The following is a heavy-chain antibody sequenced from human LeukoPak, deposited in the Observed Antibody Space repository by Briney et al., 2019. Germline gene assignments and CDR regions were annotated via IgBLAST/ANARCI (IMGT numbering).Heavy chain of an antibody. J-gene: IGHJ3*02. CDR2: INHSGST. Sequence: PSETLSLTCAVYGGSFSGYYWSWIRKPPGKGLEWIGEINHSGSTNYNPSLKSRVTISVDRSKNQFSLKLSSVTAADTAVYYCAREVPRDYDSSGYTTGEDAFDIWGQGTMVTVSS. V-gene: IGHV4-34*01. D-gene: IGHD3-22*01. CDR1: GGSFSGYY. CDR3: AREVPRDYDSSGYTTGEDAFDI.